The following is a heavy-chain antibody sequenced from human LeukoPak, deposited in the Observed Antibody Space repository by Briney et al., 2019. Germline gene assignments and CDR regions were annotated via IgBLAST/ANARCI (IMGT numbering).Heavy chain of an antibody. CDR2: IDPSDSYT. V-gene: IGHV5-10-1*04. D-gene: IGHD2-15*01. CDR3: ARLSGRVVCSAGSCYIDS. Sequence: KPGESLKISCKGSGYSFTSYWISWVRQMPGKGLEWMGRIDPSDSYTNYSPSFQGQVTISADKSVNTAYLQWSSLKASDTAMYYCARLSGRVVCSAGSCYIDSWGQGTLVTVSS. J-gene: IGHJ4*02. CDR1: GYSFTSYW.